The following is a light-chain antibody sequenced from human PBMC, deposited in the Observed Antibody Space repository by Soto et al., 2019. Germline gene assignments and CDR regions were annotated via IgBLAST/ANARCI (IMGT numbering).Light chain of an antibody. CDR3: QQSYSTPYT. J-gene: IGKJ2*01. CDR1: QSIAGY. CDR2: AAS. Sequence: DIQMTQSPSSLSASVGDRVTITCRASQSIAGYLNWYQQKPGKAPKLLIYAASSLQSGVPSRFSGSGSGTDFTLTISSRQPEDFATYYCQQSYSTPYTFGQGTKLEIK. V-gene: IGKV1-39*01.